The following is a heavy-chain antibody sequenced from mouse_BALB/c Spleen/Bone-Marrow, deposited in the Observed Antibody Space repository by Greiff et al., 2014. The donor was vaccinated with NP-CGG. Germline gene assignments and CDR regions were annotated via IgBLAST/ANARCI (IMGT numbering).Heavy chain of an antibody. CDR1: GYTFTDYY. D-gene: IGHD2-4*01. CDR2: INPNNGDT. CDR3: TRRSTMTTFAY. J-gene: IGHJ3*01. Sequence: EVQLQQSGPELVKPGASVKMSCKASGYTFTDYYMKWVEQSHGKSLEWIGDINPNNGDTFYNQKFKGKATLTVDKSSSTAYMQLNSLTSEDSAVCYCTRRSTMTTFAYWGQGTLVTVSA. V-gene: IGHV1-26*01.